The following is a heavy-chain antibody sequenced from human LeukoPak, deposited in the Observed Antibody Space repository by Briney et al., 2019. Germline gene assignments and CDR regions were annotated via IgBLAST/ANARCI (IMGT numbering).Heavy chain of an antibody. CDR3: AKSPKDTAPLGART. V-gene: IGHV3-33*06. J-gene: IGHJ4*02. Sequence: GGSLRLSCAASGFTFSSYGMHWVRQAPGKGLEWVAVILSDGSKEFYTDSVKGRFTISRDNSKNTLYLQMNSLRVDDTAVYYCAKSPKDTAPLGARTGGQGALVTVSS. CDR1: GFTFSSYG. D-gene: IGHD5-18*01. CDR2: ILSDGSKE.